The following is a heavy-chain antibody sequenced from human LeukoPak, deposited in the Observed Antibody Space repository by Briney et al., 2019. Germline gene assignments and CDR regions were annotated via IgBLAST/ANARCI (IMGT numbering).Heavy chain of an antibody. Sequence: ASVTVSCKASGYTFTGYYMHWVRQAPGQGLEWMGWINPNSGGTNYAQKFQGRVTMTRGTSISTAYMELSRLRSDDTAVYYCARDTPLYYYDSSGYIDYWGQGTLVTVSS. CDR2: INPNSGGT. CDR1: GYTFTGYY. V-gene: IGHV1-2*02. J-gene: IGHJ4*02. CDR3: ARDTPLYYYDSSGYIDY. D-gene: IGHD3-22*01.